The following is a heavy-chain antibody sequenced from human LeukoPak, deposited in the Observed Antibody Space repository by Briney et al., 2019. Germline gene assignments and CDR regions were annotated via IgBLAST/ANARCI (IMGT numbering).Heavy chain of an antibody. D-gene: IGHD7-27*01. CDR1: GGSISSYY. Sequence: PSETLSLTCTVSGGSISSYYWSWIRQPPGKGLEWIGYIYYSGTTNYNPSLKSRVTISADTSKNQFSLKLYSVTAADTAVYYCATRKLGNDYWGQGTLVTVSS. V-gene: IGHV4-59*01. CDR2: IYYSGTT. J-gene: IGHJ4*02. CDR3: ATRKLGNDY.